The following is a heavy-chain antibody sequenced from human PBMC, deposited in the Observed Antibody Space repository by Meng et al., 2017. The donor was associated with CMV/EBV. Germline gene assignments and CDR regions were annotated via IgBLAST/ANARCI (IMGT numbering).Heavy chain of an antibody. CDR3: ARTRRTTRLYDYGMDV. D-gene: IGHD1-1*01. V-gene: IGHV1-69*05. CDR1: GGTFSSYA. CDR2: IIPIFGTA. Sequence: SVKVSCKASGGTFSSYAISWVRQAPGQGLEWMGGIIPIFGTANYAQKFQGRVTITTDESTSTAYMELSSLRSEDTAVYYCARTRRTTRLYDYGMDVWGQGTTVTVSS. J-gene: IGHJ6*02.